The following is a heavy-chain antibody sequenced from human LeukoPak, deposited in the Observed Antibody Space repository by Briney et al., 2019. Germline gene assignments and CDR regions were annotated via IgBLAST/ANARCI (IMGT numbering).Heavy chain of an antibody. Sequence: GSSVKVSXKASGGTFSSYAISWVRQAPGQGLEWMGGIIPIFGTANYAQKFQGRVTITTDESTSTAYMELSSLRSEDTAVYYCARGGDSSGYSAEYFQHWGQGTLVTVSS. V-gene: IGHV1-69*05. CDR2: IIPIFGTA. CDR1: GGTFSSYA. CDR3: ARGGDSSGYSAEYFQH. D-gene: IGHD3-22*01. J-gene: IGHJ1*01.